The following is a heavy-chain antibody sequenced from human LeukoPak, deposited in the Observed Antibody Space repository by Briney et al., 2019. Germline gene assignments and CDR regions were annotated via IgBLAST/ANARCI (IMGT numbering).Heavy chain of an antibody. Sequence: GGSLRLSCTVSGFTVSSNSMSWVRQAPGKGLEWVSFIYSDNTHYSDSVKGRFTISRDNSKNTLYLQMNSLRAEDTAVYYCARDNVGAVAGTKIDYWGQGTLVTVSS. CDR3: ARDNVGAVAGTKIDY. CDR2: IYSDNT. V-gene: IGHV3-53*01. CDR1: GFTVSSNS. J-gene: IGHJ4*02. D-gene: IGHD6-19*01.